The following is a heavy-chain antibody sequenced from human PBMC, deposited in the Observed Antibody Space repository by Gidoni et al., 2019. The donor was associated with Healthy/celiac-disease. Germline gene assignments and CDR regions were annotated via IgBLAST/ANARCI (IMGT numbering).Heavy chain of an antibody. CDR2: ISYDGSNK. J-gene: IGHJ6*02. CDR3: AKSENVLLWFGGGMDV. CDR1: GFTFSSYG. V-gene: IGHV3-30*18. D-gene: IGHD3-10*01. Sequence: ESKRYGVQPGRFLRLSCAASGFTFSSYGMDWVRQAPGQGMEGVAVISYDGSNKYYADSVKGRFTISRDNSKNTLYLQMNSQRAEDTAVYYCAKSENVLLWFGGGMDVWGQGTTVTVSS.